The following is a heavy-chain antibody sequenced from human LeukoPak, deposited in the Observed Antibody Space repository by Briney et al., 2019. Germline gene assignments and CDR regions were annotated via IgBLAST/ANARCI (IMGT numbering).Heavy chain of an antibody. CDR1: GYTFTSHD. CDR3: ARVRRTTVVIASRPNYYLDV. Sequence: ASVTVSCKASGYTFTSHDINWVRQAPGQGLEWMGRMSPNSGNTGYVQKFQGRVTMTRNTSLSTAYMELSNLRSEDTAVYYCARVRRTTVVIASRPNYYLDVWGKGTTVTVFS. V-gene: IGHV1-8*01. D-gene: IGHD4-23*01. J-gene: IGHJ6*03. CDR2: MSPNSGNT.